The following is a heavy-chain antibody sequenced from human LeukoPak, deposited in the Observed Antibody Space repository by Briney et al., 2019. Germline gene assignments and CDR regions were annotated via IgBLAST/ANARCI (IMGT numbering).Heavy chain of an antibody. CDR2: ISSSSSYI. CDR3: AGPIVVVPAVQI. CDR1: GFTFSSYS. D-gene: IGHD2-2*01. V-gene: IGHV3-21*01. Sequence: TGGSLRLSCAASGFTFSSYSMNWVRQAPGKGLEWVSSISSSSSYIYYADSVKGRFTISRDNAKNSLYLQMNSLRAEDTAVYYCAGPIVVVPAVQIWGQGTLVTVSS. J-gene: IGHJ4*02.